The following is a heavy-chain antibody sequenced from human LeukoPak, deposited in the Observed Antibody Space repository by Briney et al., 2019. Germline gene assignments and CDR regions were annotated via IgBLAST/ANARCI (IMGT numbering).Heavy chain of an antibody. CDR2: INWNGDRI. J-gene: IGHJ4*02. Sequence: GRSLRLSCVVSGVKFDDHAMHWVRQPPGKGLEWVSAINWNGDRIVYADSVKGRFTISRDNAKNSLYLQMNSLRAEDTAVYYCTRDWRGYDVSGYYYAYWGQGTLVTVSS. CDR1: GVKFDDHA. V-gene: IGHV3-9*01. CDR3: TRDWRGYDVSGYYYAY. D-gene: IGHD3-22*01.